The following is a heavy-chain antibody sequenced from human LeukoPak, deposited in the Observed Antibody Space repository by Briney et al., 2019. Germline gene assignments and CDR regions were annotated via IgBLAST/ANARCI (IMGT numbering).Heavy chain of an antibody. CDR2: INPRGST. CDR1: GGSLSDHY. D-gene: IGHD3-9*01. J-gene: IGHJ4*02. CDR3: ARHVWLQPFDY. V-gene: IGHV4-34*01. Sequence: SGTLSLTCAVYGGSLSDHYWSWFRQPPGKGLEWIGEINPRGSTIYNPSLKSRVTISVDTSKNQFSLKLSSVTAADAAVYYCARHVWLQPFDYWGQGTLVTVSS.